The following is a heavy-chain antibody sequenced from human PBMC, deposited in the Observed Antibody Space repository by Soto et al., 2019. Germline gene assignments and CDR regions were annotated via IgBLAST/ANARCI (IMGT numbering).Heavy chain of an antibody. D-gene: IGHD6-19*01. J-gene: IGHJ5*02. Sequence: PSETLSLTCTVSGGSISSYYWSWIRQPPGKGLEWIGYIYYSGSTNYNPSLKSRVTISVDTSKNQFSLKLSSVTAADTAVYYCARHRKNSSGWHPNWFDPWGQGTLVTVSS. CDR3: ARHRKNSSGWHPNWFDP. CDR1: GGSISSYY. CDR2: IYYSGST. V-gene: IGHV4-59*08.